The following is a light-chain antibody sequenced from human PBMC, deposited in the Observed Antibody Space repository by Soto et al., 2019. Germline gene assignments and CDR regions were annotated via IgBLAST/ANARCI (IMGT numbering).Light chain of an antibody. CDR1: SSDIGASNF. CDR2: EAT. CDR3: ISYKTDDTCV. V-gene: IGLV2-14*01. J-gene: IGLJ1*01. Sequence: QSVLTQPPSVSGSPGQSITVSCTGTSSDIGASNFVSWYQHLPGRAPKVIIFEATNRPSGVSDRFSGSKAGITASLTISGLQADDEGEYFCISYKTDDTCVFGTGTKVTV.